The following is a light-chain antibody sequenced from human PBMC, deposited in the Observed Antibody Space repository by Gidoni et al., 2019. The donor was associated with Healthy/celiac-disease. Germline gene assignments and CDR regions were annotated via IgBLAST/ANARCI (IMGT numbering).Light chain of an antibody. J-gene: IGLJ2*01. V-gene: IGLV1-40*01. Sequence: QSVLTHPPSVSGAPGPRVTISCTGSSSNIGAGYDVHWYQQLPGTYPKLLIYGNSNRPSGVPDRFSGSKSGTSASLAITGLQAEDEADYYCQSYDSSLSGSSVFGGGTKLTVL. CDR2: GNS. CDR1: SSNIGAGYD. CDR3: QSYDSSLSGSSV.